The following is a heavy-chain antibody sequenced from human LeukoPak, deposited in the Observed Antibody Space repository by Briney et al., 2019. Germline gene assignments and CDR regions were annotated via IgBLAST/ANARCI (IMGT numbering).Heavy chain of an antibody. CDR3: ARGRSRGDWLLSAPNWFDP. J-gene: IGHJ5*02. CDR2: INAGSGNT. V-gene: IGHV1-3*01. CDR1: GYTFTSYA. Sequence: ASVKVSCKASGYTFTSYARHWVRQAPGQRLEWMGCINAGSGNTKYLQKFQGRVTITRDTSASTAYMELSSLRSEDTAVYYCARGRSRGDWLLSAPNWFDPWGQGTLVTVSS. D-gene: IGHD3-9*01.